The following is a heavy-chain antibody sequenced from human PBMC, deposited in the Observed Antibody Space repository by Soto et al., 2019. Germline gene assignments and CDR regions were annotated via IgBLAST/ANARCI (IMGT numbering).Heavy chain of an antibody. CDR1: GYSFTRYW. D-gene: IGHD1-26*01. CDR3: ARHLSYVGPPGYYYSGLDV. J-gene: IGHJ6*02. Sequence: GESLKISCKGSGYSFTRYWIGWVRQMPGKGLEGMGIIYPGDSDTRYSPSFQGQVTISADKSIRTVYLQWSSLKAPDTAMYSCARHLSYVGPPGYYYSGLDVWGQGTTVTVSS. V-gene: IGHV5-51*01. CDR2: IYPGDSDT.